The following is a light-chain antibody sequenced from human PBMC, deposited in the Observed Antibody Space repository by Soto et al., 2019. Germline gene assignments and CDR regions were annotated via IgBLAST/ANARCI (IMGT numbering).Light chain of an antibody. Sequence: QSALTQPASVSGSPRQSITISCTGASSDVGGYTYVSWYQQHPGKAPKLMIYEVNNRPSGVSDRFSGSKSGSTASLTISGLQAEDEADYHCTSYTSNTALVFGTGTKLTVL. CDR3: TSYTSNTALV. CDR1: SSDVGGYTY. J-gene: IGLJ1*01. CDR2: EVN. V-gene: IGLV2-14*01.